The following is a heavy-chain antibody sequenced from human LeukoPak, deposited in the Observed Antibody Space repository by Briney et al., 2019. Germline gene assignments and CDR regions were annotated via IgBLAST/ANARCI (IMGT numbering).Heavy chain of an antibody. D-gene: IGHD2-21*02. Sequence: GGSLRLSCAASGFTFSNAWMGWVRQAPGKGLEWVGRIKSKTEGGTIDYAAPVKDRFTISRDDSKNTLYLQMNSLKTEDTAVYYCTTAMVVTAILYFQHWGQGTLVTVSS. V-gene: IGHV3-15*01. CDR3: TTAMVVTAILYFQH. CDR1: GFTFSNAW. CDR2: IKSKTEGGTI. J-gene: IGHJ1*01.